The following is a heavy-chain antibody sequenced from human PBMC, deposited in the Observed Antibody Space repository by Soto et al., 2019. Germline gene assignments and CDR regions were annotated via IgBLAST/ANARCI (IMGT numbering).Heavy chain of an antibody. J-gene: IGHJ5*02. CDR1: GFTFSHYA. Sequence: EVPLLQSGGGLVQPGGSLRLSCTASGFTFSHYAMSWVRQAPGKGLEWVSGISGSGDSTYYADSVKGRFTISRDNSNNTQSLHMDSLRAEDTATSYCARSDGVRVTMVRNWLDPWGQGTLVTVSS. V-gene: IGHV3-23*01. D-gene: IGHD3-10*01. CDR3: ARSDGVRVTMVRNWLDP. CDR2: ISGSGDST.